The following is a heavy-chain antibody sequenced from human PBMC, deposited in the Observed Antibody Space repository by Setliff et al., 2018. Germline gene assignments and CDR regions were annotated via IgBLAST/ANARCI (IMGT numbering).Heavy chain of an antibody. CDR1: GGSISSGSYY. D-gene: IGHD2-2*01. CDR2: IYTSGST. Sequence: SETLSLTCTVSGGSISSGSYYWSWIRQTAGKGLEWIGHIYTSGSTTYNPPLKSRVTTSVDTSKTQFSLKLSSVTAADTAVYYCATNPYQLLNFDYWGQGTLVTVSS. CDR3: ATNPYQLLNFDY. V-gene: IGHV4-61*09. J-gene: IGHJ4*02.